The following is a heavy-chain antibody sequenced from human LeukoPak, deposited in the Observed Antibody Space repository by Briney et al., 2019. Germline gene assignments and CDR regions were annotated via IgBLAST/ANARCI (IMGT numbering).Heavy chain of an antibody. CDR1: GFTFTSSA. V-gene: IGHV1-58*02. D-gene: IGHD3-22*01. J-gene: IGHJ3*02. CDR3: AADMIADDAFDI. Sequence: GVSVKVSCKASGFTFTSSAMQWVRQARGQRLEWIGWIVVGSGNTNYAQKFQERVTITRDMSTSTAYMELSSLRSEDTAVYYCAADMIADDAFDIWGQGTMVTVSS. CDR2: IVVGSGNT.